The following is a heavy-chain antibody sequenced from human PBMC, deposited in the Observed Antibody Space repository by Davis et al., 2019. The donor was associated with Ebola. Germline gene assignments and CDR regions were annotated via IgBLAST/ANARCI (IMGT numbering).Heavy chain of an antibody. J-gene: IGHJ4*02. Sequence: PSETLSLTCAVYGGSFSGYYWSWIRQPPGKGLEWIGEINHSGSTNYNPSLKSRVTISVDTSKNQFSLKLSSVTAADTAVYYCARDSNYYGLAYWGQGTLVTVSS. CDR3: ARDSNYYGLAY. D-gene: IGHD3-10*01. CDR2: INHSGST. CDR1: GGSFSGYY. V-gene: IGHV4-34*01.